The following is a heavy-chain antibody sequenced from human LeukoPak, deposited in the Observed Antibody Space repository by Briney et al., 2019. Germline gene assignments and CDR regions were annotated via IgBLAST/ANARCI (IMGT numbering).Heavy chain of an antibody. CDR2: IYYSGST. CDR3: AKAGVRYFDSSGPYAFDF. D-gene: IGHD3-22*01. V-gene: IGHV4-39*01. Sequence: SETLSLTCAVSGGSISSTSYYWAWIRQPPGKGLEWIGTIYYSGSTYHKPSLKSRVTLCVGTSRNQFSLRLSSVAAADTAVYYCAKAGVRYFDSSGPYAFDFWGQGTTVTVSS. J-gene: IGHJ3*01. CDR1: GGSISSTSYY.